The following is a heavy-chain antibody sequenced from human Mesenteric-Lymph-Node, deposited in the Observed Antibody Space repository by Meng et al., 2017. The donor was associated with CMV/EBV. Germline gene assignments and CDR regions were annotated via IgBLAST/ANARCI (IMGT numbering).Heavy chain of an antibody. V-gene: IGHV5-51*01. CDR1: GFTFSRYA. D-gene: IGHD1-26*01. Sequence: GGSLRLSCAASGFTFSRYAMNWVRQGPGKGLEWMGIINLADSYTRYRPTFQGQVTISADKSTTTAYLQWSSLKASDTAMYYCARIADVVGFDFWGQGTLVTVSS. CDR3: ARIADVVGFDF. CDR2: INLADSYT. J-gene: IGHJ4*02.